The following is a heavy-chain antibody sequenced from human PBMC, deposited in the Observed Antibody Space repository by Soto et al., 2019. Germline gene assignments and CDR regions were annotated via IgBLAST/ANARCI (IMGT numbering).Heavy chain of an antibody. Sequence: QVQLVESGGGVVQPGRSLRLSCAASGFTFSSYAMHWVRQAPGTGLEWVAVISYDGSNKYYADSVKGRFTISRDNYKNTLYLQMNSLRAEDTAVYYCARDAQQLDYDYCGMDVWGQGTTVTVSS. J-gene: IGHJ6*02. CDR3: ARDAQQLDYDYCGMDV. CDR1: GFTFSSYA. CDR2: ISYDGSNK. D-gene: IGHD6-13*01. V-gene: IGHV3-30-3*01.